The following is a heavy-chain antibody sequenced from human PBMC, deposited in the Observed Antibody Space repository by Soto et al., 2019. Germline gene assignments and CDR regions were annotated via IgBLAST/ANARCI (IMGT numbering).Heavy chain of an antibody. J-gene: IGHJ3*02. V-gene: IGHV3-48*01. D-gene: IGHD3-22*01. CDR2: ISSSSSTI. CDR3: AREGYYYDSSGYAFDI. CDR1: GFTFSSYS. Sequence: GGSLRLSCAASGFTFSSYSMNWVRQAPGKGLEWVSYISSSSSTIYYADSVKGRFTISRDNAKNSLYLQMNSLRAEDTAVYYCAREGYYYDSSGYAFDIWGQGTMVTVSS.